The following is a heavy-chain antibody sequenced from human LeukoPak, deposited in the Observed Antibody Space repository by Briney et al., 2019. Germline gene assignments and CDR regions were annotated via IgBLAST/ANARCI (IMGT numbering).Heavy chain of an antibody. J-gene: IGHJ6*03. CDR2: IDNSGST. CDR1: GGSISSTGYY. CDR3: AWDCEFCDLLFYMNV. V-gene: IGHV4-61*09. D-gene: IGHD3-16*01. Sequence: SQTLSLTCTVSGGSISSTGYYWTWIRQPAGKGLEWIGHIDNSGSTNCNPSLKSRVTISVDTSKNQFSLNLTSVTAADTAVYYCAWDCEFCDLLFYMNVWGKGTTVTVSS.